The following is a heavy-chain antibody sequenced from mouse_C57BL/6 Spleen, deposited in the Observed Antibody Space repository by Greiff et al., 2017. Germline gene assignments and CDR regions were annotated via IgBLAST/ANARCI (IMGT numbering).Heavy chain of an antibody. V-gene: IGHV3-6*01. CDR3: ARVGPSHFDY. CDR1: GYSITSGYY. CDR2: ISYDGSN. Sequence: ESGPGLVKPSQSLSLTCSVTGYSITSGYYWNWIRQFPGNKLEWMGYISYDGSNNYNPSLKNRISITRDTSKNQFFLKLNSVTTEDTATYYCARVGPSHFDYWGQGTTRTVSS. J-gene: IGHJ2*01.